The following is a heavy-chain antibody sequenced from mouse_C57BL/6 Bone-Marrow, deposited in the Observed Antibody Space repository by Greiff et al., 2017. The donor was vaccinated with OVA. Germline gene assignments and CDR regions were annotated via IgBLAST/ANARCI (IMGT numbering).Heavy chain of an antibody. CDR1: GFTFSDYG. D-gene: IGHD2-10*02. CDR3: ARRRGMDY. Sequence: EVQLVESGGGLVKPGGSLKLSCAASGFTFSDYGMHWVRQAPEKGLEWVAYISSGSGTIYYADTVKGRFTISRDNAKNTLFLHMTSLRSEDTAMYYCARRRGMDYWGQGTTLTGSS. V-gene: IGHV5-17*01. J-gene: IGHJ2*01. CDR2: ISSGSGTI.